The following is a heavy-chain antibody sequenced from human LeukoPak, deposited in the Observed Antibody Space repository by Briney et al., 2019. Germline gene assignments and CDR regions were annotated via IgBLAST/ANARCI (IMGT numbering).Heavy chain of an antibody. V-gene: IGHV4-39*01. CDR2: IYYSGST. Sequence: SETLSLTCTVSGGSISSSSYYWGWIRQPPGKGLEWIGNIYYSGSTYYNPSLKSRVTISVDTSNNQFSLKLSSVTAADTAVYYCARHTWTGTTYYYYYMDVWGKGTTVTVPS. J-gene: IGHJ6*03. D-gene: IGHD1-7*01. CDR1: GGSISSSSYY. CDR3: ARHTWTGTTYYYYYMDV.